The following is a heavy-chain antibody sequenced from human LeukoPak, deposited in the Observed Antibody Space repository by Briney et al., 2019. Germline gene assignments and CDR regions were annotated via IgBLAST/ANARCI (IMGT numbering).Heavy chain of an antibody. CDR2: IYYSGST. CDR3: ARRSSSPPYYFDY. D-gene: IGHD6-6*01. V-gene: IGHV4-39*01. J-gene: IGHJ4*02. CDR1: GGSISSSSYY. Sequence: SETLSLTCTVSGGSISSSSYYWGWIRQPPGKGLEWIGSIYYSGSTYYNPSLKSRVTISVDTSKNQFSLKLSPVTAADTAVYYCARRSSSPPYYFDYWGQGTLVTVSS.